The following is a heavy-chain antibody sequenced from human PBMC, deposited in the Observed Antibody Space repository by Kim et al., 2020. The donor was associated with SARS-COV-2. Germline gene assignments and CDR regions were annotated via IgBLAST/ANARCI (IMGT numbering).Heavy chain of an antibody. J-gene: IGHJ1*01. CDR3: ARGDGYNFPEYFQH. CDR1: GFTFSDYY. CDR2: ISSSSSYT. Sequence: GGSLRLSCAASGFTFSDYYMSWIRQAPGKGLEWVSYISSSSSYTNYADSVKGRFTISRDNAKNSLYLQMNSLRAEDTAVYYCARGDGYNFPEYFQHWGQGTLVTVSS. D-gene: IGHD5-12*01. V-gene: IGHV3-11*05.